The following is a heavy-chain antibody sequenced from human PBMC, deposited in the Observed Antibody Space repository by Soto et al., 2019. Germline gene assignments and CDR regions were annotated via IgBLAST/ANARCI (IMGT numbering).Heavy chain of an antibody. CDR3: ARPLWFGENYYSGMDV. J-gene: IGHJ6*02. CDR1: GFTFSIYG. D-gene: IGHD3-10*01. V-gene: IGHV3-33*01. Sequence: QVQLVESGGGVAQPGRSLRLSCVASGFTFSIYGMHWVRQAPGKGLEWVAVIWYDGNRTSYADSVKGRFTISRDNSKNTLYLQMNRLRDEDTAVYYCARPLWFGENYYSGMDVWGQGTTVTVS. CDR2: IWYDGNRT.